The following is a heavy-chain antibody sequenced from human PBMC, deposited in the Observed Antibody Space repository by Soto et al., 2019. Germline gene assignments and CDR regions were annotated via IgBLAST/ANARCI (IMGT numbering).Heavy chain of an antibody. Sequence: EVQLVESGGGLVQPGGSLRLSCAASGFTFSSYEMSWVRQATGKGLEWVSYISSGGTIIYNADSMKGRFTISRDNAKNSLDLQMNSLRAEDTAIYYCARVLIPQRYYYYGMDVWGPGTTVTVSS. CDR2: ISSGGTII. CDR3: ARVLIPQRYYYYGMDV. J-gene: IGHJ6*02. CDR1: GFTFSSYE. D-gene: IGHD1-1*01. V-gene: IGHV3-48*03.